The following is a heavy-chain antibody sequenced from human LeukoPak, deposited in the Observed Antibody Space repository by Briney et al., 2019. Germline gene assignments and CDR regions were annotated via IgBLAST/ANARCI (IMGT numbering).Heavy chain of an antibody. CDR3: ARGHDYGDYLNWFDP. J-gene: IGHJ5*02. CDR1: GGSTSSYY. V-gene: IGHV4-59*12. Sequence: SETLSLTCTVSGGSTSSYYWSWIRQPPGKGLEWIGYIYYSGSTNYNPSLKSRVTISVDTSKNQFSLKLSSVTAADTAVYYCARGHDYGDYLNWFDPWGQGTLVTVSS. CDR2: IYYSGST. D-gene: IGHD4-17*01.